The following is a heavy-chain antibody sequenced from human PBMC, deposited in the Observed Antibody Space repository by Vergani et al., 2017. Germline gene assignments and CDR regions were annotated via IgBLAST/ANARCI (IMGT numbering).Heavy chain of an antibody. CDR2: ISSSSATI. J-gene: IGHJ4*02. Sequence: EVQLVESGGGVVRPGGSLRLSCAASGFSFSDYNMNWVRQAPGKGLEWVSFISSSSATIYYADSVKGRFTISRDNAKNSLYLQMDSLRAEDTAVYYCAKDGEEDIVVVPAASPFDYWGQGTLVTVSS. CDR3: AKDGEEDIVVVPAASPFDY. CDR1: GFSFSDYN. D-gene: IGHD2-2*01. V-gene: IGHV3-48*04.